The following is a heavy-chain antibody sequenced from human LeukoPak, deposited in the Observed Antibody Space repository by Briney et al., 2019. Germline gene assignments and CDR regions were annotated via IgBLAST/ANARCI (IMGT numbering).Heavy chain of an antibody. CDR1: GGSFSGYY. Sequence: SETLSLTCAVNGGSFSGYYWGWIRQSPGRGLEWIGEIHYSGSTKYNPSLKSRVTISADTSKNQFSLKLSSVTAADTAIYYCARHLCTTSTTWYTTFDIWDQGTMVTVSS. J-gene: IGHJ3*02. CDR3: ARHLCTTSTTWYTTFDI. D-gene: IGHD2-2*02. CDR2: IHYSGST. V-gene: IGHV4-34*01.